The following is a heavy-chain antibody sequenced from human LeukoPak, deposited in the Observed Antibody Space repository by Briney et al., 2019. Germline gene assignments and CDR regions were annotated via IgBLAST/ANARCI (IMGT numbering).Heavy chain of an antibody. CDR3: AKEVEWELPSFNYFDY. CDR2: IIGSGGST. D-gene: IGHD1-26*01. CDR1: GVTFSSYA. J-gene: IGHJ4*02. Sequence: GGSLRFSCAASGVTFSSYAMSCVRQAPGKGVEWVSAIIGSGGSTYYADSVKGRFTISRDNSKNTLYLQMNSLRAEDTAVYYCAKEVEWELPSFNYFDYWGQGTLVTVSS. V-gene: IGHV3-23*01.